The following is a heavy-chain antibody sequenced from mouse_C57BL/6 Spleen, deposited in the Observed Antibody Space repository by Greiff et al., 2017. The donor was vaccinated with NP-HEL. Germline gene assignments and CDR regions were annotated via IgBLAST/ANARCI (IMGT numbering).Heavy chain of an antibody. D-gene: IGHD2-4*01. CDR3: ARSDYDRVFAY. V-gene: IGHV1-63*01. J-gene: IGHJ3*01. CDR2: IYPGGGYT. CDR1: GYTFTNYW. Sequence: VQLQQSGAELVRPGTSVKMSCKASGYTFTNYWIGWAKQRPGHGLEWIGDIYPGGGYTNYNEKFKGKATLTADKSSSTAYMQCSSLTSEDSAIYYCARSDYDRVFAYWGQGTLVTVSA.